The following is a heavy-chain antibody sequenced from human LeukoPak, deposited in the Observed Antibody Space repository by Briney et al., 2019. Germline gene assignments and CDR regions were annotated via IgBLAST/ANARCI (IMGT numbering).Heavy chain of an antibody. CDR3: ARDAYFVGARNEVYYYGMDV. CDR2: ISSSSSYI. D-gene: IGHD1-26*01. Sequence: PGGSLRLSCAASGFTFSSYSMNWVRQAPGKGLEWVSSISSSSSYIYYADSVKGRFTISRDNAKNSLYLQMNSLRAEDTAVYYCARDAYFVGARNEVYYYGMDVWGQGTTVTVSS. CDR1: GFTFSSYS. J-gene: IGHJ6*02. V-gene: IGHV3-21*01.